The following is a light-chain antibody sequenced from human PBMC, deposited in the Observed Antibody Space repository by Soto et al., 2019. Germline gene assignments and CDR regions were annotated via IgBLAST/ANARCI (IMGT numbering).Light chain of an antibody. CDR3: QTWGTAVV. J-gene: IGLJ2*01. V-gene: IGLV4-69*01. Sequence: QLVLTQSPSASASLGASVKLTCTLSSGHSSYAIAWHQQQPEKGPRYLMKLNSDGSHSKGDGIPDRFSGSSSGAERYLTISSLQSEDEADYYCQTWGTAVVFGGGPKLTVL. CDR2: LNSDGSH. CDR1: SGHSSYA.